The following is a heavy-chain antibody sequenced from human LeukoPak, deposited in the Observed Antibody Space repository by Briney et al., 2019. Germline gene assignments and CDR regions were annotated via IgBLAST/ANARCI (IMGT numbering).Heavy chain of an antibody. CDR2: ISYDGSNK. J-gene: IGHJ4*02. CDR1: GFTFSSYA. V-gene: IGHV3-30-3*01. CDR3: ARDGGGRSGWYGFGWYFDY. D-gene: IGHD6-19*01. Sequence: PGGSLRLSCAASGFTFSSYAMHWVRQAPGKGLEWVAVISYDGSNKYYADSVKGRFTISRDNSKNTLYLQMNSLRAEDTAVYYCARDGGGRSGWYGFGWYFDYWGQGTLVTVSS.